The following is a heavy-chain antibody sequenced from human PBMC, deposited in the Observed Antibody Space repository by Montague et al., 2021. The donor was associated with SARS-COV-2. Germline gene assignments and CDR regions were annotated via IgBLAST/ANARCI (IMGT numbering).Heavy chain of an antibody. CDR1: GGSINSSSYY. V-gene: IGHV4-39*01. Sequence: SETLSLTCTVSGGSINSSSYYWGWIRQSPGKGLEWIGSIYYSGSTYHNPSLKSRVTMSVDTSKNQFSLKLSSVTAADTAVYYCARRDLRWLQWGYYDYWGQGTLVTVSS. D-gene: IGHD5-24*01. J-gene: IGHJ4*02. CDR2: IYYSGST. CDR3: ARRDLRWLQWGYYDY.